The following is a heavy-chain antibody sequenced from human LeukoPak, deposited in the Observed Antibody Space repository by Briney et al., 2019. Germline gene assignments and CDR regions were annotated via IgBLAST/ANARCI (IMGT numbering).Heavy chain of an antibody. V-gene: IGHV6-1*01. J-gene: IGHJ6*02. CDR3: ARGKWNHYGMDV. Sequence: SQTLSLTCAIPGDSVSSNSAAWNWIRQSPSRGLEWLGRTYYRSKWYNEYGVSAKSRITINADTSKNQFSLQLNSVTPEDTAVYYCARGKWNHYGMDVWGQGTTVTVSS. D-gene: IGHD1-1*01. CDR2: TYYRSKWYN. CDR1: GDSVSSNSAA.